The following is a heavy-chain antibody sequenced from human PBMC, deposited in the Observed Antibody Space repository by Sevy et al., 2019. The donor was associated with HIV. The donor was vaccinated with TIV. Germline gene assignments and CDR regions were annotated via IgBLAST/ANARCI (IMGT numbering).Heavy chain of an antibody. D-gene: IGHD3-22*01. CDR2: IWYDGSDK. CDR1: EFTLSRYG. CDR3: ATVIRGYNYYYMDV. V-gene: IGHV3-33*01. Sequence: GGSLRLSCAASEFTLSRYGMHWVRQAPGKGLEWVAVIWYDGSDKHYADSVKGRFSISRDNSKNTLYLQMNSLRAEDTAVYYCATVIRGYNYYYMDVWGKGTTVTVSS. J-gene: IGHJ6*03.